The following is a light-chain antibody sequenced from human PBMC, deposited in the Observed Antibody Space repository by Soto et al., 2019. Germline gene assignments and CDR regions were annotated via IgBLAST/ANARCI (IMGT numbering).Light chain of an antibody. V-gene: IGKV3-11*01. CDR3: QLYGISPH. Sequence: IVLTQSPATLSLSPGERATLSCRASQSVSSYLAWYQQKPGQAPRLLIYASSNRATGIPDRFTGSASGTDFTLTINRLEPEDFAVYYCQLYGISPHFGQGTRLEIK. J-gene: IGKJ5*01. CDR2: ASS. CDR1: QSVSSY.